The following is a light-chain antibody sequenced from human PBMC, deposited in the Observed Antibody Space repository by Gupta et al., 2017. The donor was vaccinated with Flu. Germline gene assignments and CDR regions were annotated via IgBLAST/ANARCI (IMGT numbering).Light chain of an antibody. V-gene: IGLV3-19*01. CDR3: NSRDSSGNHVL. Sequence: SSELTQYPAVSAALGQTVTITCQGDSLKTFYANWYQQKPGQAPVFVIYGKNNRPSGIPDRFSGSYSGDTASLTITGAQAEDEADYYCNSRDSSGNHVLFGGGTKLTVL. J-gene: IGLJ2*01. CDR1: SLKTFY. CDR2: GKN.